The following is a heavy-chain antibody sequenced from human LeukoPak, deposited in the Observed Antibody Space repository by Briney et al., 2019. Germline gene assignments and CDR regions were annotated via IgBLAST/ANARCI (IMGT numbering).Heavy chain of an antibody. V-gene: IGHV1-69*01. J-gene: IGHJ4*02. D-gene: IGHD3-22*01. Sequence: SVKVSCTASGGTFSRFTISWVRQAPGQGFEWMGVITPIFGTANFAQKFQGRVSITADESTSTAFMELSSLRSEDTAVYYCAREWGLESSGYYYAYWGQGTLVTVSS. CDR1: GGTFSRFT. CDR2: ITPIFGTA. CDR3: AREWGLESSGYYYAY.